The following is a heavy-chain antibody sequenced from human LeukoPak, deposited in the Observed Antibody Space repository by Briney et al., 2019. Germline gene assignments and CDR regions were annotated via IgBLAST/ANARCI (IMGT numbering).Heavy chain of an antibody. V-gene: IGHV3-23*01. CDR2: ISGSGGNT. CDR1: GFTFSTHA. Sequence: GGSLRLSCAASGFTFSTHAMSWVRQAPGKGLEWVSAISGSGGNTDYADSVKGRFTISRDNSKNTLYLQLNSLRAEDTAIYCCAKVGSSGTYIGPLDYWGQGTLVTVSS. CDR3: AKVGSSGTYIGPLDY. J-gene: IGHJ4*02. D-gene: IGHD1-26*01.